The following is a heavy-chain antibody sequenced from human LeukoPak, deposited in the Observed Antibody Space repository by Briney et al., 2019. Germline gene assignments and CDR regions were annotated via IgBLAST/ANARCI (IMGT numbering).Heavy chain of an antibody. Sequence: PSETLSLTCTVSGDSISRYYWSWIRQPPGKGLEWLGYIYYIGSTNYNPSLRSRVTISVDTSKNQFSLKLRSVTAADTAVYYCARLRWKAADAFDIWGQGTMVTVSS. CDR3: ARLRWKAADAFDI. CDR1: GDSISRYY. D-gene: IGHD5-24*01. J-gene: IGHJ3*02. CDR2: IYYIGST. V-gene: IGHV4-59*08.